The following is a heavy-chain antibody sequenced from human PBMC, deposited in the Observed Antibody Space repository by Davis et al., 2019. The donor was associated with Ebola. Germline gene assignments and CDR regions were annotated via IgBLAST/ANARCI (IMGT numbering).Heavy chain of an antibody. V-gene: IGHV3-49*03. J-gene: IGHJ3*02. CDR3: TRAKQSTVAGRRGPAFDI. CDR1: GFTFGDYA. Sequence: GESLKISCTASGFTFGDYAMSWFRQAPGKGLEWVGFIRSKAHGGTTEYAASVKGRFTISRDDSKSIAYLQMNSLKTEDTAVYYCTRAKQSTVAGRRGPAFDIWGQGTMVTVSS. CDR2: IRSKAHGGTT. D-gene: IGHD6-19*01.